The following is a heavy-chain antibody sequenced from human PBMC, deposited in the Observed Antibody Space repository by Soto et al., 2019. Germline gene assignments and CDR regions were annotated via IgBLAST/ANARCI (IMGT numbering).Heavy chain of an antibody. Sequence: QVQLVQSGAEVKKPGSSVKVSCKASGGTFSSYAISWVRQAPGQGLEWMGGLIPIFGTTNYAQMFQGRVTINVDESTSTGYVELSRLRSEDTAGYYCARDSVVVPAAINYYYYGMDVWGQGTTVTVSS. CDR2: LIPIFGTT. J-gene: IGHJ6*02. CDR1: GGTFSSYA. CDR3: ARDSVVVPAAINYYYYGMDV. V-gene: IGHV1-69*01. D-gene: IGHD2-2*01.